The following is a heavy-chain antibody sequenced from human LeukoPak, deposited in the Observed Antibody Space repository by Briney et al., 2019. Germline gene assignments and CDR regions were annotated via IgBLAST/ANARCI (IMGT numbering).Heavy chain of an antibody. D-gene: IGHD4-17*01. CDR1: GYTFTRYY. J-gene: IGHJ4*02. V-gene: IGHV1-2*02. CDR3: ASERYGDYHYDY. Sequence: TSVKLSCKASGYTFTRYYMHWVRHAPGQGLEWMGWINPNSGGTNYAQKFQGRVIMTRDTSISTAYMELSRLRSDDTAVYYCASERYGDYHYDYWGQGTLVTVSS. CDR2: INPNSGGT.